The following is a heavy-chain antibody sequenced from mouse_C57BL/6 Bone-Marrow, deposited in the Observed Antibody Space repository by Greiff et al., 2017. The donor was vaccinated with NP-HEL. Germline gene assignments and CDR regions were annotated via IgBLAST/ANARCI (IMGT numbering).Heavy chain of an antibody. CDR2: ISSGGSYT. CDR3: ERYPYFDY. CDR1: GFTFSSYG. Sequence: EVQGVESGGDLVKPGGSLKLSCAASGFTFSSYGMSWVRQTPDKRLEWVATISSGGSYTYYPDSVKGRFTISRDNAKNTLYLQMSSLKSEDTAMYYCERYPYFDYWGQGTTLTVSS. J-gene: IGHJ2*01. V-gene: IGHV5-6*01.